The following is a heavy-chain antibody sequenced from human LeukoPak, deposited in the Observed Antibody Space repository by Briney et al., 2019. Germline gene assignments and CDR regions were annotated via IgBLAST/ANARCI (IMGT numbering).Heavy chain of an antibody. J-gene: IGHJ5*02. CDR1: GYTFTSYD. Sequence: GASVKVSCKASGYTFTSYDINWVRQATRQGLEWMGWMNPNSGNTGYAQKFQGRVTMTRNTSISTAYMELSSLRSEDTAVYYCASRIAARANRNWFDPWGQGTLVTVSS. CDR2: MNPNSGNT. D-gene: IGHD6-6*01. CDR3: ASRIAARANRNWFDP. V-gene: IGHV1-8*01.